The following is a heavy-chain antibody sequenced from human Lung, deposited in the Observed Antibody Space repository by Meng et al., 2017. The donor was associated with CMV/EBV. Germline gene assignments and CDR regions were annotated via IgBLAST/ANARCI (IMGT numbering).Heavy chain of an antibody. J-gene: IGHJ4*02. Sequence: SVKVSXKASGYTLTNYYIHWVRQAPGQGLEWMGIINPSDNTTIYAQKFQGRVTMTRDTSTSTVYMELSSLRSDDTALYYCARDLGYSSSWYFQYYFDCWDQGXLVTVSS. D-gene: IGHD6-13*01. CDR3: ARDLGYSSSWYFQYYFDC. V-gene: IGHV1-46*01. CDR1: GYTLTNYY. CDR2: INPSDNTT.